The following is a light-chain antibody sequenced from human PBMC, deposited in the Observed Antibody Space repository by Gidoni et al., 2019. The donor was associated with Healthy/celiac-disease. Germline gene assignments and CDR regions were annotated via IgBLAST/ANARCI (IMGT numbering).Light chain of an antibody. J-gene: IGLJ2*01. V-gene: IGLV3-21*04. CDR2: YDS. CDR3: QVWDSSSDLVV. CDR1: NIGSKS. Sequence: SYVLTQPPSVSVATGKKARITCGGNNIGSKSVHWYPQKPGQAPVLVIYYDSDRPSGIPERFSGSNSGNTATLTISRVEAGDEADYYCQVWDSSSDLVVFGGGTKLTVL.